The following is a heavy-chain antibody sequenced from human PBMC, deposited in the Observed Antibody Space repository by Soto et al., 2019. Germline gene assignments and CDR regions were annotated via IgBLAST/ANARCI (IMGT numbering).Heavy chain of an antibody. V-gene: IGHV1-69*01. CDR2: IIPISGTA. CDR3: AISQRSSTSLAIYYYYYYGMDV. J-gene: IGHJ6*02. CDR1: GGTFSSYA. D-gene: IGHD2-2*01. Sequence: QVQLVQSGAEVKKPGSSVKVSCKASGGTFSSYAISWVRQAPGQGLEWMGGIIPISGTANYAQKFQGRVTITADESTSTAYMELSSLRSEDTAVYYCAISQRSSTSLAIYYYYYYGMDVWGQGTTVTVSS.